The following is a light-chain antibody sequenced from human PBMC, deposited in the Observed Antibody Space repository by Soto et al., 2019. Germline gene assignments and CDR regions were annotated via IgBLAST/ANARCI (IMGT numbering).Light chain of an antibody. J-gene: IGLJ3*02. CDR3: AAWDDSLNGLV. Sequence: QPVLTQPPSASGTPGQRVIISCSGSSSNIGSNSVNWYQQLPGTAPKLLMYSNNQRPSGVPDRFSGSKSGTSASLANSGLQSEDEADYYCAAWDDSLNGLVFGGGTKVTVL. CDR2: SNN. V-gene: IGLV1-44*01. CDR1: SSNIGSNS.